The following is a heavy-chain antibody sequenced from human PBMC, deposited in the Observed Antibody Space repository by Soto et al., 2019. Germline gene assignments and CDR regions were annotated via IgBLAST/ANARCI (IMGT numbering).Heavy chain of an antibody. D-gene: IGHD2-2*01. CDR2: IIPIFGTA. Sequence: QVQLVQSGAVVKKPGSSVKVSCKASGGTFSSYAISWVRQAPGQGLEWMGGIIPIFGTANYAQKFQGRVTITADESTSTAYMELSSLRSEDTAVYYCASRKEYCSSTSCSRWFDPWGQGTLVTVSS. V-gene: IGHV1-69*01. CDR1: GGTFSSYA. CDR3: ASRKEYCSSTSCSRWFDP. J-gene: IGHJ5*02.